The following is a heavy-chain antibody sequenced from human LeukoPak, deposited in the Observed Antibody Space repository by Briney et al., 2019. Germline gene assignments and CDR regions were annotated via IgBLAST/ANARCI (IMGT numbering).Heavy chain of an antibody. CDR2: INPKSGGT. Sequence: ASVKVSCKASGYTFTSYDINWVRQATGQGLEWMGWINPKSGGTKYAQKFQGRVTMTRDTSISTVYMELSRLRSDDTAVYYCARDAYDGYSDYWGQGILVTVSS. CDR1: GYTFTSYD. D-gene: IGHD5-12*01. J-gene: IGHJ4*02. V-gene: IGHV1-2*02. CDR3: ARDAYDGYSDY.